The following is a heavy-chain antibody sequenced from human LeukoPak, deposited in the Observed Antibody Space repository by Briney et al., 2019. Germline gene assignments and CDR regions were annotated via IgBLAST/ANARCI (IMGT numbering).Heavy chain of an antibody. Sequence: GSLRLSCAASGFTVSSNYMSWVRQPPGKGLEWIGSIYYSGSTYYNPSLKSRVTISVDTSKNQFSLKLSSVTAADTAVYYCARSQEYAEYFQHWGQGTLVTVSS. CDR3: ARSQEYAEYFQH. CDR1: GFTVSSNY. V-gene: IGHV4-39*01. CDR2: IYYSGST. D-gene: IGHD2-2*01. J-gene: IGHJ1*01.